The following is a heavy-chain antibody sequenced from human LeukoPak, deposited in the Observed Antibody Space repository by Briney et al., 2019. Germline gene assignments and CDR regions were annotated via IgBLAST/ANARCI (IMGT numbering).Heavy chain of an antibody. J-gene: IGHJ6*02. V-gene: IGHV4-59*01. CDR3: ARALKNYDILTGYPTYYYGMDV. CDR2: IYTSGST. D-gene: IGHD3-9*01. CDR1: GGSISSYY. Sequence: SETLSLTCTVSGGSISSYYWSWIRQPPGKGLEWIGYIYTSGSTNYNPSLKSRVSISIDTSKNQFSLKLTSVTAADTAVYYCARALKNYDILTGYPTYYYGMDVWGQRTTVTVSS.